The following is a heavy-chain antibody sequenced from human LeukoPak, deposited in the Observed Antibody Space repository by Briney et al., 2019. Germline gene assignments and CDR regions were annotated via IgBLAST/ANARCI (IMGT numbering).Heavy chain of an antibody. D-gene: IGHD4-17*01. V-gene: IGHV3-21*01. Sequence: PGGSLRLSCAASGFTFSGYSMTWVRQAPGKGLEWVSSISSSSSYIYYADSVKGRFTISRDNAKNSLYLQMNSLRAEDTAVYYCARDGYGDHDAFDIWGQGTMVTVSS. CDR1: GFTFSGYS. CDR3: ARDGYGDHDAFDI. CDR2: ISSSSSYI. J-gene: IGHJ3*02.